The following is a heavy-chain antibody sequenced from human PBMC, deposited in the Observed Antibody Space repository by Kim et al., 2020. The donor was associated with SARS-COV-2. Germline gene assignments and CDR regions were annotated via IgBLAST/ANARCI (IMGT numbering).Heavy chain of an antibody. CDR2: IYYSGRT. Sequence: SETLSLTCTVSGGSISSYYWSWIRQPPGKGLEWIGHIYYSGRTNHNHSLKSRVTISVDTSKNQFSLKLSSVTAEDTAVYYCARGSMVTGPSDYWGQGTLV. CDR3: ARGSMVTGPSDY. CDR1: GGSISSYY. V-gene: IGHV4-59*01. J-gene: IGHJ4*02. D-gene: IGHD5-18*01.